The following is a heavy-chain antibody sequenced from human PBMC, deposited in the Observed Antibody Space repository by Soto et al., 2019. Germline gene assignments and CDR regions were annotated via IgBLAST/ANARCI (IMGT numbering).Heavy chain of an antibody. CDR3: ARDPGSSGYQIAEYFQH. CDR1: GFTFSSYA. V-gene: IGHV3-30-3*01. CDR2: ISYDGSNK. Sequence: QVQLVESGGGVVQPGRSLRLSWAASGFTFSSYAMHWVRQAPGKGLEWVAVISYDGSNKYYADSVQGRFTISRDNSKNTLYLQMNRGRAEDTAVYYCARDPGSSGYQIAEYFQHWGQGTLVTVSS. D-gene: IGHD3-22*01. J-gene: IGHJ1*01.